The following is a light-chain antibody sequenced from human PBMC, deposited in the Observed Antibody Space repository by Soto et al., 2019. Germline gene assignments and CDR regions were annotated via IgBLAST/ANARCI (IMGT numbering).Light chain of an antibody. CDR3: QQYNNWPWT. J-gene: IGKJ1*01. Sequence: EIVLTQSPCTLSLSPGERATLSCRASQSVSSSSLAWYQQKRGQAPRLLIHDASSRATGIPDRFSGSGSGTEFTLTISSLQSEDFAVYYCQQYNNWPWTFGQGTKVDIK. CDR2: DAS. CDR1: QSVSSSS. V-gene: IGKV3D-20*02.